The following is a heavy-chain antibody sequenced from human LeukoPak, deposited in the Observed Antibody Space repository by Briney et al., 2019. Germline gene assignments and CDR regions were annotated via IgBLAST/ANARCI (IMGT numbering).Heavy chain of an antibody. D-gene: IGHD2-2*01. CDR1: GGSINSYY. CDR3: ARDPLTKYCSSTSCIYYYYGMDV. J-gene: IGHJ6*02. V-gene: IGHV4-59*01. CDR2: IYYSGST. Sequence: SETPSLTCTVSGGSINSYYWSWIRQPPGEGLEWIGYIYYSGSTNYNPSLKSRVTISVDTSKNQFSLKLSSVTAADTAVYYCARDPLTKYCSSTSCIYYYYGMDVWGQGTTVTVSS.